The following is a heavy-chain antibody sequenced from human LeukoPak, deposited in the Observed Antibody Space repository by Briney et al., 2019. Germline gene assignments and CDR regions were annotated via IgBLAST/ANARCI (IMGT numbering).Heavy chain of an antibody. Sequence: ASVKVSCKASGGTFISYAISWVRQAPGQGLEWMGGIIPIFGTANYAQKFQGRVTITADESTSTAYMELSSLRSEDTAVYYCARDSGSYRLFDYWGQGTLVTVSS. D-gene: IGHD1-26*01. CDR2: IIPIFGTA. CDR1: GGTFISYA. J-gene: IGHJ4*02. V-gene: IGHV1-69*13. CDR3: ARDSGSYRLFDY.